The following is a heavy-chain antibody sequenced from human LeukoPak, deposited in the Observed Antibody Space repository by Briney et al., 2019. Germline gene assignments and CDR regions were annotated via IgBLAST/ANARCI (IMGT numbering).Heavy chain of an antibody. CDR3: AKDLRVARL. Sequence: PGGSLSLSGAASGLTFSTYAMNWFRKAPGKGLEWVSTSGRGDYTYYADSVKGRFTISRDNSKNTLFLQMNSLRAEDTAIYYCAKDLRVARLWGQGTLVTVSS. D-gene: IGHD2-15*01. V-gene: IGHV3-23*01. J-gene: IGHJ4*02. CDR2: SGRGDYT. CDR1: GLTFSTYA.